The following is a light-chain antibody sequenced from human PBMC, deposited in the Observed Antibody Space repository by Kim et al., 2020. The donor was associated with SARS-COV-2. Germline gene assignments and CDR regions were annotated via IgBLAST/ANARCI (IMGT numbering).Light chain of an antibody. V-gene: IGKV1-27*01. CDR2: GAS. Sequence: EKRVTTSCGARQGSSNSLAWYQQKPGKAPRLLIYGASARETGVPDRFSGSGSGTDFTLTISSLQPEDVAVYYCQKYDSAPRTFGQGTKVDIK. CDR3: QKYDSAPRT. CDR1: QGSSNS. J-gene: IGKJ1*01.